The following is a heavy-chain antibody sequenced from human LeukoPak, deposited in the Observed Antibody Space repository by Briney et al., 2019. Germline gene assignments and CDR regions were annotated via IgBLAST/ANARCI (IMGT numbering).Heavy chain of an antibody. CDR2: INPSGGTT. CDR1: GYTFTNYY. D-gene: IGHD1-26*01. V-gene: IGHV1-46*01. J-gene: IGHJ4*02. Sequence: GALVKVSCKASGYTFTNYYMHWIRQAPGQGLEWMGIINPSGGTTSYAEKFQGRLTMTRDMSTSIVYMELSSLRSEDTAVYYCARGGGTYPTDYWGQGTLVTVSS. CDR3: ARGGGTYPTDY.